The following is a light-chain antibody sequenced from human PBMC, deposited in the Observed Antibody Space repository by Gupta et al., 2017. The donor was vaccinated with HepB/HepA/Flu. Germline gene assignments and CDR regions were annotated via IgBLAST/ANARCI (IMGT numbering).Light chain of an antibody. CDR3: QQYGSPAKYT. J-gene: IGKJ2*01. CDR1: QSVSSSY. V-gene: IGKV3-20*01. Sequence: EIVFMLAPGTLSLSPGERATLSCRASQSVSSSYLAWYQQKPGQAPRLLIYGASSRATGIPDRFSGSGSGTDFTLTISRLEPEDFAVYYCQQYGSPAKYTFGQGTKLEIK. CDR2: GAS.